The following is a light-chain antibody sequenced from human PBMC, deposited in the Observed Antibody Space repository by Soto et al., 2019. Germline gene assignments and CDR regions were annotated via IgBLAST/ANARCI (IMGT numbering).Light chain of an antibody. CDR1: SGHSSYI. J-gene: IGLJ3*02. CDR2: LEGSGSY. Sequence: QPVLTQSSSASASLGSSVKLTCTLSSGHSSYIIAWHQQQPGKAPRYLMKLEGSGSYNKGSGVPDRFSGSSSGAERYLTISNLQFEDEADYYCETWDSNTHRVFGGGTKVTVL. CDR3: ETWDSNTHRV. V-gene: IGLV4-60*02.